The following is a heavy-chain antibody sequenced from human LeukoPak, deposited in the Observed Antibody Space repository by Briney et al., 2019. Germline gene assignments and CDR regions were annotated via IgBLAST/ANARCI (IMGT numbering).Heavy chain of an antibody. D-gene: IGHD3-16*02. CDR2: ISYRGST. V-gene: IGHV4-59*08. Sequence: SETLSLTCTVSGGSTSSDHWSWIRQPPEKGLEWIGCISYRGSTNYNPSLKSRVTISVDTSKKHFSLKLTSVTAADTGVYYCARGRGLGVITPYSDSWAQGTLVTVSS. CDR3: ARGRGLGVITPYSDS. J-gene: IGHJ4*02. CDR1: GGSTSSDH.